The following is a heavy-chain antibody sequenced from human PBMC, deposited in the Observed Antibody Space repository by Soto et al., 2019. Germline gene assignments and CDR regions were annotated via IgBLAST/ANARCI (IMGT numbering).Heavy chain of an antibody. CDR2: IRNKANSYAT. CDR3: ARVPLAAGAAVPRGWFDP. V-gene: IGHV3-72*01. J-gene: IGHJ5*02. D-gene: IGHD6-13*01. Sequence: PGGPLRLACAASGSTFSDHYMEWVRQAPGKGLEWVGRIRNKANSYATEYAASVKGRVTISRDDSKNSLYLQMNSLRSEDAAVHYCARVPLAAGAAVPRGWFDPWGQGTLVTVS. CDR1: GSTFSDHY.